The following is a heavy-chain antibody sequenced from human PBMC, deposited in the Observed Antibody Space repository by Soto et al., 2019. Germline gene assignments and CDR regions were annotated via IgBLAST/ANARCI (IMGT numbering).Heavy chain of an antibody. CDR3: AIGDRWLPSGYYYYYGMDV. V-gene: IGHV1-2*04. D-gene: IGHD3-10*01. Sequence: ASVKVSCKASGYTFTGYYMHWVRQAPGQGLEWMGWINPNSGGTNYAQKFQGWVTMTRDTSISTAYMELSRLRSDDTAVYFCAIGDRWLPSGYYYYYGMDVWGQGTTVTVSS. CDR2: INPNSGGT. J-gene: IGHJ6*02. CDR1: GYTFTGYY.